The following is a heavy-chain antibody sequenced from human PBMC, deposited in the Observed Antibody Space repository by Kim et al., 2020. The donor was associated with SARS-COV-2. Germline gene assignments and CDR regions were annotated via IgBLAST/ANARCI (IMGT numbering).Heavy chain of an antibody. CDR1: GFDFSNYA. J-gene: IGHJ4*01. D-gene: IGHD1-26*01. CDR3: ARAVRVGVFSELDK. Sequence: GGSLRLSCVVSGFDFSNYAFHWVRQAPGKGLEWVASVSGSGGSTYHAPSVEGRFGISRDNFGETLHLQMNSLRIDDTAIYYCARAVRVGVFSELDKWGHGTFVSVSS. CDR2: VSGSGGST. V-gene: IGHV3-23*01.